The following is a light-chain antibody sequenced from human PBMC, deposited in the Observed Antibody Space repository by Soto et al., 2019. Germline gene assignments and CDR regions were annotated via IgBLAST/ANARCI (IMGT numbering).Light chain of an antibody. Sequence: EIVLTQSPATLSLSPGERATLSCRASQSVSSYLAWYQQKPGQAPRLLIYDASNRATGIPARFSGSGSGTEFSLTISRLEPEDVAVYYCQQRSNWSPWTFGQGTKVEIK. V-gene: IGKV3-11*01. CDR1: QSVSSY. CDR3: QQRSNWSPWT. J-gene: IGKJ1*01. CDR2: DAS.